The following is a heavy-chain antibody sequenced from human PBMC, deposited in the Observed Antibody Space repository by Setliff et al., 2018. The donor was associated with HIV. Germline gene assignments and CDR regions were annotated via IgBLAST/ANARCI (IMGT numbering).Heavy chain of an antibody. CDR3: ARSRAAGFDY. J-gene: IGHJ4*02. V-gene: IGHV3-48*01. Sequence: GGSLRLSCAASGFTLTDYSMNWVRQAPGKGLEWVSYISSSSSTIYYADSVKGRFTISRDNAKNSLYLQMNSLRAEDTAVYYCARSRAAGFDYWGQGTLVTVSS. D-gene: IGHD6-13*01. CDR2: ISSSSSTI. CDR1: GFTLTDYS.